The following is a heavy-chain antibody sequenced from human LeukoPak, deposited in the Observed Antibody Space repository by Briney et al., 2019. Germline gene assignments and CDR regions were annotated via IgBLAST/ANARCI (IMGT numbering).Heavy chain of an antibody. J-gene: IGHJ4*02. V-gene: IGHV3-21*04. Sequence: PGGSLRLSCTASGFNFNIFSMNWVRQTPGKGLEWVSSIANTASPTYYADSVKGRFTISRDNAKNTVYLQMNSLRAEDTAEYYCGNIPGGVLMVYAPDVDYWGQGTLVTVSS. CDR3: GNIPGGVLMVYAPDVDY. CDR1: GFNFNIFS. CDR2: IANTASPT. D-gene: IGHD2-8*01.